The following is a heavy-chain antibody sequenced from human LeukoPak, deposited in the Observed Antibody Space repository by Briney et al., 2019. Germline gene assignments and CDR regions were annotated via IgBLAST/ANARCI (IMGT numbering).Heavy chain of an antibody. CDR1: TFTFRTYG. J-gene: IGHJ4*02. CDR2: IRYDGSNK. Sequence: PGGSLRLSCAASTFTFRTYGMHWVRHAPGKGLEWVAFIRYDGSNKYYEDSVKGRFTISRDNSKDRLFLQMNSLRAEDTAVYYCAKEIWPTVTIPGLTYFDYWGQGTLVTVSS. CDR3: AKEIWPTVTIPGLTYFDY. D-gene: IGHD4-17*01. V-gene: IGHV3-30*02.